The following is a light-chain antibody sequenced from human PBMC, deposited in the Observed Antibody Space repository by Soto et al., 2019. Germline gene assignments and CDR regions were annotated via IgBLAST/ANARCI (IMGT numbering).Light chain of an antibody. Sequence: IVMTQSPATLSLSPGETATLSCRASQSVHSNLAWFQQHPGQAPRLLIYGASSRPTGIPDRFSGSGSGTDFTLTISRLEPEDFAVYYCQQYGSSALTFGGGTKVDIK. V-gene: IGKV3-20*01. CDR1: QSVHSN. CDR3: QQYGSSALT. J-gene: IGKJ4*01. CDR2: GAS.